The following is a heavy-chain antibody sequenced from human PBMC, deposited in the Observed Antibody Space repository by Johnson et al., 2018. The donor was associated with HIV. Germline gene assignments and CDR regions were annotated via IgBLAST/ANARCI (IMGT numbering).Heavy chain of an antibody. V-gene: IGHV3-33*08. D-gene: IGHD2-8*01. CDR1: GFTFSSYA. J-gene: IGHJ3*02. CDR3: ARSVNAGRPFDI. CDR2: IWYDGSNK. Sequence: QVQLVESGGGVVQPGRSLRLSCAASGFTFSSYAMHWVRQAPGKGLEWVAVIWYDGSNKYYADSVKGRFTISRDNSKNTLYLQMNSLRAEDTAVYYCARSVNAGRPFDIWGQGTLVTVSS.